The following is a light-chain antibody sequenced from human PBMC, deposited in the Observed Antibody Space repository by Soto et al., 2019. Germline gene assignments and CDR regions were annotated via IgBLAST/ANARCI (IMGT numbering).Light chain of an antibody. Sequence: DIQMTQSPSTLSASVGDRVTITCRASQIISNWLAWYQQKPGKAPKLLIYKASSLESGVPSRFSGSGSGTEFTLTISSLQPDDFATYYCQQYNNYWTFSQGTKVEIK. CDR3: QQYNNYWT. CDR2: KAS. V-gene: IGKV1-5*03. CDR1: QIISNW. J-gene: IGKJ1*01.